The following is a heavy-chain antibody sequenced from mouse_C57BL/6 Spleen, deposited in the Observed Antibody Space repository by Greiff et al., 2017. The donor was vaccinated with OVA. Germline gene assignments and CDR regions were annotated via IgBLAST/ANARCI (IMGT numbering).Heavy chain of an antibody. CDR3: ARKGYSNSFAY. Sequence: LVESGAELVRPGTSVKVSCKASGYAFTNYLIEWVKQRPGQGLEWIGVINPGSGGTNYNEKFKGKATLTADKSSSTAYMQLSSLTSEDSAVYFCARKGYSNSFAYWGQGTLVTVSA. CDR1: GYAFTNYL. V-gene: IGHV1-54*01. J-gene: IGHJ3*01. D-gene: IGHD2-5*01. CDR2: INPGSGGT.